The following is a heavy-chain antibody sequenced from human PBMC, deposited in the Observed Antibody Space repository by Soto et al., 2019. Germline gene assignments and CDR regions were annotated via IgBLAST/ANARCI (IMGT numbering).Heavy chain of an antibody. CDR3: ARDWGTGFYNFDS. D-gene: IGHD6-19*01. CDR2: VYHGGGT. CDR1: GYSISTGFN. V-gene: IGHV4-38-2*02. J-gene: IGHJ4*02. Sequence: SETLSLTCTVSGYSISTGFNWGWSRRPPGKGLEWIGSVYHGGGTYYSPSLKSRVTISVDESKNQISLKLSSVTAADTALYYCARDWGTGFYNFDSWGQGTRVTVSS.